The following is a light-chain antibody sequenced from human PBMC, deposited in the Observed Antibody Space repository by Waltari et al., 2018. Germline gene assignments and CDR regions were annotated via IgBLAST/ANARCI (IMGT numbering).Light chain of an antibody. J-gene: IGLJ2*01. V-gene: IGLV2-14*01. CDR2: EVS. Sequence: QSALTQPASVSGSPGQSITISCTGPRLDVGGYNHVSWYQQHPGKAPKLMIYEVSNRPSGVSNRFSGSKSGNTASLTISGLQAEDEADYYCSSYTSSSTLVFGGGTKLTVL. CDR3: SSYTSSSTLV. CDR1: RLDVGGYNH.